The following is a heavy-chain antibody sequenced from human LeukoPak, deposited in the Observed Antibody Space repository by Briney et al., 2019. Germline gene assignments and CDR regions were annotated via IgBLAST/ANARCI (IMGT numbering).Heavy chain of an antibody. CDR1: GYTFTGYY. J-gene: IGHJ6*03. V-gene: IGHV1-2*02. D-gene: IGHD3-10*01. CDR3: ARDGHYGSGSYYDRYYYMDV. CDR2: INPNSGGT. Sequence: WASVKVSCKASGYTFTGYYMHWVRQAPGQGLEWMGWINPNSGGTNYAQKFQGRVTMTRDTSISTAYMELSRLRSDDTAVYYCARDGHYGSGSYYDRYYYMDVWGKGTTVTVSS.